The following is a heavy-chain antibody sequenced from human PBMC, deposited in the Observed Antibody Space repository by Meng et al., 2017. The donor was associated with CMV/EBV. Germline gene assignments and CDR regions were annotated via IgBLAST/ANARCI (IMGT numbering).Heavy chain of an antibody. CDR3: ARAVGTYYDFWSGYSTLMYYFDY. J-gene: IGHJ4*02. D-gene: IGHD3-3*01. CDR2: INHSGST. V-gene: IGHV4-34*01. Sequence: GSLRLSCAVYGGSFSGYYWSWIRQPPGKGLEWIGEINHSGSTNYNPSLKSRVTISVDTSKNQFSLKLSSVTAADTAVYYCARAVGTYYDFWSGYSTLMYYFDYWGQGTLVTVSS. CDR1: GGSFSGYY.